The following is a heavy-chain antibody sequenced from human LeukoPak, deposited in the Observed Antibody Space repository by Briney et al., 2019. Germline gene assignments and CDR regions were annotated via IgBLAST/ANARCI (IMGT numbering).Heavy chain of an antibody. CDR3: ARGSGNYYTRFDY. J-gene: IGHJ4*02. CDR1: GFTFSSYW. D-gene: IGHD3-10*01. Sequence: GGSLRLSCEASGFTFSSYWMSWVRQAPGKGLEWVAVIWYDGSNKYYADSVKGRFTISRDNSKNTLYLQMNSLRAEDTALYYCARGSGNYYTRFDYWGQGTLVTVSS. V-gene: IGHV3-33*08. CDR2: IWYDGSNK.